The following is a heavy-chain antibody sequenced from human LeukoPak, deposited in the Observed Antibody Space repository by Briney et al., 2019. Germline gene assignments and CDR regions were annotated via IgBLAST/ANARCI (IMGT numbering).Heavy chain of an antibody. Sequence: ASVKVSCKASGYTFTSYAIHWVRQAPGKRLEWMGWISAGNGNTKYSQNFQGRVTFISNTSATTAFMELSSLRSEDAAVYYCARHSSGYYPFDYWGQGTLVTVSS. D-gene: IGHD3-22*01. J-gene: IGHJ4*02. V-gene: IGHV1-3*01. CDR2: ISAGNGNT. CDR1: GYTFTSYA. CDR3: ARHSSGYYPFDY.